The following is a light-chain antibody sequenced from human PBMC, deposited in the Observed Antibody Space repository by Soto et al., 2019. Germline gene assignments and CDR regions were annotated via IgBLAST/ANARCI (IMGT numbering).Light chain of an antibody. J-gene: IGLJ1*01. Sequence: QSALTQPASVSGSPGQSITISCTGTSSDVGSYDLVSWYQHHPGKAPKVMIYEVSKRPSGLSNRFSASKSGNTASLTISGLQAEDEASYFCCAYVGARSYVFGPGTKVTVL. CDR1: SSDVGSYDL. V-gene: IGLV2-23*02. CDR3: CAYVGARSYV. CDR2: EVS.